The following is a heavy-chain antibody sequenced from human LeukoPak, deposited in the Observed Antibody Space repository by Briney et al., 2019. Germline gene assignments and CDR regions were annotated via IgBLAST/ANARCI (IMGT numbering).Heavy chain of an antibody. D-gene: IGHD2-2*01. V-gene: IGHV3-30*02. CDR2: IRYVGSNK. CDR3: AKDLIVVVPAAIRIFEEYYYYYMDV. CDR1: GFTFSSYG. Sequence: GGSLRLSCAASGFTFSSYGMHWVRQAPGKGLEWVAFIRYVGSNKYYADSVKGRFTISRDNSKNTLYLQMNSLRAEDTAVYYCAKDLIVVVPAAIRIFEEYYYYYMDVWGKGTTVTVSS. J-gene: IGHJ6*03.